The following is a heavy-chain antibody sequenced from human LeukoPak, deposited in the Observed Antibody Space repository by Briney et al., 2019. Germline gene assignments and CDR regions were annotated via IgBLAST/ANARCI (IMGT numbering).Heavy chain of an antibody. Sequence: PSQTLSLTCTVAAGSISSDTYCWSWIRQPAGKGLDWIVRIYSSRSTNYNASLKSRITRSVDTSKNKFYLTLTSVTAAVTAVYYCATVRGGATARGWFDPWGQGTLVTVSS. V-gene: IGHV4-61*02. CDR1: AGSISSDTYC. D-gene: IGHD1-26*01. CDR3: ATVRGGATARGWFDP. J-gene: IGHJ5*02. CDR2: IYSSRST.